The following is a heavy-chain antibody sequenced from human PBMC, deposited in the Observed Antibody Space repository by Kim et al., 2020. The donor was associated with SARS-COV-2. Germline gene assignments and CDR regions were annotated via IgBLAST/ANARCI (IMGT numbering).Heavy chain of an antibody. CDR3: AKQKHITIFEEFGMDV. J-gene: IGHJ6*02. V-gene: IGHV3-23*01. CDR2: ISGSGGST. Sequence: GGSLRLSCAASGFTFSSYAMSWVRQAPGKGLEWVSAISGSGGSTYYADSVKGRFTISRDNSKNTLYLQMNSLRAEDTAVYYCAKQKHITIFEEFGMDVWGHGTPVTASS. D-gene: IGHD3-3*01. CDR1: GFTFSSYA.